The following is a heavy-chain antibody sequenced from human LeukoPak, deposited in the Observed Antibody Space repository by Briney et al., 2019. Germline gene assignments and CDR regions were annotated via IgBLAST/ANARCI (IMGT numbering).Heavy chain of an antibody. D-gene: IGHD3-10*01. V-gene: IGHV3-23*01. J-gene: IGHJ6*02. CDR2: ISGSGGST. CDR3: AKDYGSGSYPIYYYGMDV. CDR1: GFTFSSYA. Sequence: PGGSLRLSCAASGFTFSSYAMSWVRQAPGKGLEWVSAISGSGGSTYYADSVKGRFTISRDNSKNTLYLQMNSLRAEDTAVYYCAKDYGSGSYPIYYYGMDVWGQGTTVTVSS.